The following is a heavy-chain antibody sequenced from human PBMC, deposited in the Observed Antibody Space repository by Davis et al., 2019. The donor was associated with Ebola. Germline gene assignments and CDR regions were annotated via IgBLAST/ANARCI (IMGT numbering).Heavy chain of an antibody. Sequence: GGSLRLSCAASGFTFSSYAMSWVRQAPGKGLEWVSAISGSGGSTYYADSVKGRFTISRDNSKNTLYLQMNSLRAEDTAVYYCAKDRAFGGVIASYYYYGMDVWGKGTTVTVSS. V-gene: IGHV3-23*01. CDR1: GFTFSSYA. D-gene: IGHD3-16*02. CDR3: AKDRAFGGVIASYYYYGMDV. J-gene: IGHJ6*04. CDR2: ISGSGGST.